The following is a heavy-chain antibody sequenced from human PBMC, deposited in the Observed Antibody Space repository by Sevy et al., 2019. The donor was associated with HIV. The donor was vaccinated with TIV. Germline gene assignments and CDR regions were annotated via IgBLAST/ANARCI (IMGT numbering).Heavy chain of an antibody. CDR1: GFTVTSNY. Sequence: GGSLRLSCAAAGFTVTSNYMSWVRQGPGKGLEWVSGFYNGDSTQYADSVKGRFTISRDKSNHTLYLKMDSLRAEDTAVYYCAREAGSSSLDYWGQGTLVTVSS. CDR3: AREAGSSSLDY. J-gene: IGHJ4*02. V-gene: IGHV3-53*01. CDR2: FYNGDST. D-gene: IGHD6-13*01.